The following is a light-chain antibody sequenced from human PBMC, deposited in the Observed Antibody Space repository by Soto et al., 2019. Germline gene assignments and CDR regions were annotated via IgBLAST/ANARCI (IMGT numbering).Light chain of an antibody. CDR3: QQYNRWPPWT. CDR1: QSVSSS. Sequence: EVVMTQSPATLSVSPGERATLSCRASQSVSSSVAWYQQKPGQAPRLLIYGASTRATGIPVRFSGSGSGTDFTLTISSLQSEDFAVYYCQQYNRWPPWTFGQGTKVESK. J-gene: IGKJ1*01. V-gene: IGKV3-15*01. CDR2: GAS.